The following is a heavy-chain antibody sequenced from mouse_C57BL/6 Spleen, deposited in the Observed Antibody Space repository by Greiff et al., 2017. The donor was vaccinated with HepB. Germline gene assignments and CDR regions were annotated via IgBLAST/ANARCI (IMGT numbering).Heavy chain of an antibody. CDR2: IHPCDSDT. CDR1: GYTFTSYW. J-gene: IGHJ2*01. D-gene: IGHD2-4*01. CDR3: AIGFYYDYDEGFDY. V-gene: IGHV1-74*01. Sequence: VQLQQPGAELVKPGASVKVSCKASGYTFTSYWMHWVKQRPGQGLEWIGRIHPCDSDTNYNQKFKGKATLTVDKSSSTAYMQLSSLTSEDSAVYYSAIGFYYDYDEGFDYWGQGTTLTVSS.